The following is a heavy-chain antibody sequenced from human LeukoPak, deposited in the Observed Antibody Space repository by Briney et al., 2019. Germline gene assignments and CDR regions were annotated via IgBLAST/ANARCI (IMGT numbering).Heavy chain of an antibody. J-gene: IGHJ4*02. CDR3: ARDLMLARDY. CDR1: QFNFNKFG. D-gene: IGHD2-8*01. CDR2: ISGNGNT. V-gene: IGHV3-23*01. Sequence: GGSLRLSCSTSQFNFNKFGMTWVRQAPGKGLEWVSSISGNGNTQYADSVRGRFAISRDNSKNTLYLQMNSLRAEDTAVYYCARDLMLARDYWGQGTLVTVSS.